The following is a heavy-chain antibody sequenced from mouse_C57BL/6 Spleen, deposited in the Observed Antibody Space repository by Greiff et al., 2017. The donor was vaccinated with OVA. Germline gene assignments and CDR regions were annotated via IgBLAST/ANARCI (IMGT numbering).Heavy chain of an antibody. CDR3: ARAGYYGSSYFDY. Sequence: EVQVVESEGGLVQPGSSMKLSCTASGFTFSDYYMAWVRQVPEKGLEWVANINYDGSSTYYLASLKSRFIISRDNAKNILYLQMSSLKSEDTATYYCARAGYYGSSYFDYWGQGTTLTVSS. J-gene: IGHJ2*01. D-gene: IGHD1-1*01. V-gene: IGHV5-16*01. CDR2: INYDGSST. CDR1: GFTFSDYY.